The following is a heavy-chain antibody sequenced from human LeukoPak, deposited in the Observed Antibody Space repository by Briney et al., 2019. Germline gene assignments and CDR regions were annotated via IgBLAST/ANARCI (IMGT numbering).Heavy chain of an antibody. CDR3: ARERGSYGDEYYFDY. D-gene: IGHD4-17*01. Sequence: ASVKVSCKASGGTFSSYAISWVRQAPGQGLEWMGGIIPIFGTANYAQKFQGRVTITTDESTSTAYMELSSLRSEDTAVYYCARERGSYGDEYYFDYWGQGTLVTVSS. CDR2: IIPIFGTA. V-gene: IGHV1-69*05. J-gene: IGHJ4*02. CDR1: GGTFSSYA.